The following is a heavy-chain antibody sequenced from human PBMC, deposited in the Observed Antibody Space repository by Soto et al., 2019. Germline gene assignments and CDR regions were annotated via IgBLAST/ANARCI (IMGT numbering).Heavy chain of an antibody. Sequence: WGSLRLSCAASGFTFSSYTMHWVRQAPGKGLEWVAVISYDGSNKYYADSVKGRFTISRDNSKNTLYLQLNSLRAWDTAVNYCARVKFNVLLPYFEYWGQGTLVNVSS. CDR1: GFTFSSYT. J-gene: IGHJ4*02. CDR3: ARVKFNVLLPYFEY. V-gene: IGHV3-30-3*01. CDR2: ISYDGSNK. D-gene: IGHD3-10*01.